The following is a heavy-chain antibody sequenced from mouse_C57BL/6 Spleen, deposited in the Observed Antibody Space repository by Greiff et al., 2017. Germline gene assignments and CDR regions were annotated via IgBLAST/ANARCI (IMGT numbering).Heavy chain of an antibody. CDR3: ARGGYYGSSPWYFDV. D-gene: IGHD1-1*01. Sequence: VKLQQPGAELVMPGASVKLSCKASGYTFTSYWMHWVKQRPGQGLEWIGEIDPSASYTNYNQKFKGKSTLTVDKSSSTAYMQLSSLTSEDSAVYYCARGGYYGSSPWYFDVWGTGTTVTVSS. J-gene: IGHJ1*03. CDR1: GYTFTSYW. CDR2: IDPSASYT. V-gene: IGHV1-69*01.